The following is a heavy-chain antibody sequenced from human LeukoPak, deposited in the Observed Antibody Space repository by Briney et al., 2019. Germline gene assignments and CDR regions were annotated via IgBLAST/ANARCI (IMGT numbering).Heavy chain of an antibody. CDR1: GFTFSTYW. V-gene: IGHV3-74*01. CDR3: VQDWAWGAFGY. CDR2: INSDGSST. D-gene: IGHD7-27*01. Sequence: GSLRLSCAASGFTFSTYWMNWVRQPPGKGLVWVSRINSDGSSTTYADSVMGRFTISRDNATNTLYLQMNRLGAEDTAIYYCVQDWAWGAFGYWGQGTLVTVSS. J-gene: IGHJ4*02.